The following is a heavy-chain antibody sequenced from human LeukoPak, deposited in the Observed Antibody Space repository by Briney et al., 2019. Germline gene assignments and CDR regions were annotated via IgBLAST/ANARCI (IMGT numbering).Heavy chain of an antibody. CDR2: ISSSSSYI. Sequence: GGSLRLSCAASGFTFSSYSMNWVRQAPGKGLEWVSSISSSSSYIYYADPVKGRFTISRDNAKNSLYLQMNSLRAEDTAVYYCARRDYGDYQYYYYYYMDVWGKGTTVTVSS. V-gene: IGHV3-21*01. CDR1: GFTFSSYS. J-gene: IGHJ6*03. CDR3: ARRDYGDYQYYYYYYMDV. D-gene: IGHD4-17*01.